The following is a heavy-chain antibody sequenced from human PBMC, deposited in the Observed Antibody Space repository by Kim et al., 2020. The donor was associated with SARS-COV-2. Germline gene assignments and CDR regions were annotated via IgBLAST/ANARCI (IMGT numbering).Heavy chain of an antibody. CDR2: VYFSGST. CDR3: ARVPSFYYTSGIYRWF. D-gene: IGHD3-10*01. J-gene: IGHJ5*01. CDR1: GVSISATSHY. Sequence: SETLSLTCTVSGVSISATSHYWGWIRQPPGRGLEWIGTVYFSGSTFYNPALKSRVTMSVDTSKNQFSLSLGSVTAADTAVYYCARVPSFYYTSGIYRWF. V-gene: IGHV4-39*07.